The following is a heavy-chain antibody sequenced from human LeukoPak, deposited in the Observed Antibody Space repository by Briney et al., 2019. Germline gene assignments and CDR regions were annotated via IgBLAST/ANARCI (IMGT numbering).Heavy chain of an antibody. CDR3: ARVHRAATNHYYDSSGPGDY. V-gene: IGHV3-30*04. Sequence: GGSLRLSCAASGFTFSSYAMHWVRQAPGKGLEWVAVISYDGSNKYYADSVKGRFTISRDNSKNTLYLQMNSLRAEDTAVYYCARVHRAATNHYYDSSGPGDYWGQGTLVTVSS. CDR2: ISYDGSNK. J-gene: IGHJ4*02. CDR1: GFTFSSYA. D-gene: IGHD3-22*01.